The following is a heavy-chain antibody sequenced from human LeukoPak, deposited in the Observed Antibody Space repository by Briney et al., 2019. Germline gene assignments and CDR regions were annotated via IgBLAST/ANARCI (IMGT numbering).Heavy chain of an antibody. CDR2: IYSGGST. CDR3: ARAPASIVGATNHPDY. Sequence: GGSLRLSCAASGFTVSSNYMSWVRQAPGKGLEWVSVIYSGGSTYYADSVEGRFTISRDNSKNTLYLQMNSLRAEDTAVYYCARAPASIVGATNHPDYWGQGTLVTVSS. J-gene: IGHJ4*02. CDR1: GFTVSSNY. D-gene: IGHD1-26*01. V-gene: IGHV3-53*01.